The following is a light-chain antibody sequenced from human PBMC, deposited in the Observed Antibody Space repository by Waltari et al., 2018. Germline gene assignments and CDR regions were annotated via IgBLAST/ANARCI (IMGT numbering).Light chain of an antibody. CDR1: SSDVGGSNY. Sequence: QSPLTQPRSVSGSPGQSVHISCTGPSSDVGGSNYVPWYHQHPGKAPKLIIYDVTKRPSGVPDRFSGSKSGNTASLTISGLQAEDEADYYCCSYGGSYSFVVFGGGTKLTVL. CDR3: CSYGGSYSFVV. V-gene: IGLV2-11*01. CDR2: DVT. J-gene: IGLJ2*01.